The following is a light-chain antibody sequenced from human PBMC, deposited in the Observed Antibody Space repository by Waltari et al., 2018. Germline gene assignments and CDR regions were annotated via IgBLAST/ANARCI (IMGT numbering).Light chain of an antibody. CDR2: VNSDGSH. CDR1: SGHTNYA. CDR3: QTWGTGIEV. V-gene: IGLV4-69*01. J-gene: IGLJ3*02. Sequence: QLVLTQPPSASASLGASVKLTCALTSGHTNYAIACHQQQPQKGPRYLMMVNSDGSHTKGDGIPDRFSGSSSGAERYLTISSLHSEDEADYYCQTWGTGIEVFGGGTKLTVL.